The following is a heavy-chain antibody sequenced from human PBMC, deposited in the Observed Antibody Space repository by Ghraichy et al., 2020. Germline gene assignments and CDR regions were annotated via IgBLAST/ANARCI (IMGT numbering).Heavy chain of an antibody. CDR2: IWYDGSNK. V-gene: IGHV3-33*01. Sequence: GGSLRLSCAASGFTFSSYGMHWVRQAPGKGLEWVAVIWYDGSNKYYADSVKGRFTISRDNSKNTLYLQMNSLRAEDTAVYYCAREGLLWELDGDAFDIWGQGTMVTVSS. CDR3: AREGLLWELDGDAFDI. J-gene: IGHJ3*02. D-gene: IGHD1-26*01. CDR1: GFTFSSYG.